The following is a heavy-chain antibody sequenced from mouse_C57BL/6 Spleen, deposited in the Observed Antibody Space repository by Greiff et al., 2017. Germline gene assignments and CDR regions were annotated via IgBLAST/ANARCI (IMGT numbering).Heavy chain of an antibody. Sequence: VQVVESGPGLVQPSQSLSITCTASGFSLTSYGVHWVRQPPGKGLEWLGVIWRGGSTDYNAAFISRLSISKDNSKSQVFFKMNSLQADDTAIYYCAKSAGDAMDYWGQGTSVTVSS. J-gene: IGHJ4*01. CDR1: GFSLTSYG. D-gene: IGHD6-1*01. CDR2: IWRGGST. CDR3: AKSAGDAMDY. V-gene: IGHV2-4*01.